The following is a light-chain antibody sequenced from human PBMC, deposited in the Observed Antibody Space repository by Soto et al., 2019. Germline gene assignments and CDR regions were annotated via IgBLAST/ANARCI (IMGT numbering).Light chain of an antibody. CDR1: SSEVGAYNY. J-gene: IGLJ1*01. V-gene: IGLV2-14*01. Sequence: QSALTQPASVSGSPGQSITISCTGTSSEVGAYNYVSWYQQHPGKAPKLMIFDVSNRPSGVSNRFSGSKSGNTASLTISGLQPEDEADYYCSSYTTSNTRQRGFGTGTKVTVL. CDR3: SSYTTSNTRQRG. CDR2: DVS.